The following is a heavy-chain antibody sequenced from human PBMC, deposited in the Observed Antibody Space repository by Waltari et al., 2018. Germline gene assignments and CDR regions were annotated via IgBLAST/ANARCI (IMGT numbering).Heavy chain of an antibody. CDR3: ARNRKIIAAGWGRDLDY. J-gene: IGHJ4*02. Sequence: EVQLVESGGGLVQPGGSLRLSCTASGFTFSMYEMSWVRQAPGKGRGVLSNISNRGSTMDYADSVKCRFTVSRDNAKNSLYLQMSSLGAEDTAFYFCARNRKIIAAGWGRDLDYWGRGTLVTVSS. V-gene: IGHV3-48*03. CDR2: ISNRGSTM. D-gene: IGHD6-13*01. CDR1: GFTFSMYE.